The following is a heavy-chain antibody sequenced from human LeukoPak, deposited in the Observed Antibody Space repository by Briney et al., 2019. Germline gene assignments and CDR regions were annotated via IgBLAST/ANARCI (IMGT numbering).Heavy chain of an antibody. Sequence: SQTLSLTCTVSGGSISSGGYYWSWIRQHPGKGLEWIGYIYYSGSTYYNPSLKSRVTISVDTSKNQFSLKLSSVTAADTAVYYCARDRGGSGKNWFDPWGQGTLVTVSS. CDR1: GGSISSGGYY. D-gene: IGHD3-10*01. CDR2: IYYSGST. CDR3: ARDRGGSGKNWFDP. J-gene: IGHJ5*02. V-gene: IGHV4-31*03.